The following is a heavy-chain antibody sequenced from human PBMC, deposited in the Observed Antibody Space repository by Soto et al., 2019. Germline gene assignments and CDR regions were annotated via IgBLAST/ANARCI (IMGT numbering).Heavy chain of an antibody. V-gene: IGHV3-11*05. CDR2: ISSRGSYT. CDR3: ARERNGYNSIFDY. J-gene: IGHJ4*02. D-gene: IGHD5-12*01. CDR1: GFTFSDYH. Sequence: PGGSLRLSCAASGFTFSDYHMSWIRQAPGKGLEWVSYISSRGSYTNYADSVKGRFTISRDNAKNSLYLQMNSLRAEDTAVYYCARERNGYNSIFDYWGQGTLVTVSS.